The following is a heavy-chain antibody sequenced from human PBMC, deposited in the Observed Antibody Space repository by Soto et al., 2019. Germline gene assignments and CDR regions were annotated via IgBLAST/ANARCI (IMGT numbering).Heavy chain of an antibody. CDR3: ERVSNLINY. CDR2: ISAYNGNT. J-gene: IGHJ4*02. V-gene: IGHV1-18*01. D-gene: IGHD4-4*01. CDR1: GYTFTSYG. Sequence: QVQLVQSGAEVKKPGASVKVSCKASGYTFTSYGISWVRQAPGQGLEWMGWISAYNGNTNYAQKIQGRVTMTTDTSTSTAFMELRSLRTVLPAVYFSERVSNLINYWGQGTLVTVSS.